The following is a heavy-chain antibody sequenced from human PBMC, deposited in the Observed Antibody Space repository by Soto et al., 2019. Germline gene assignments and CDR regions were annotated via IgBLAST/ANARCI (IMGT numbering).Heavy chain of an antibody. J-gene: IGHJ4*02. CDR2: INHSGST. Sequence: QVQLQQWGAGLLKPSETLSLTCAVYGGSFSGYYWSWIRQPPGKGLEWIGEINHSGSTNYNPSLKSRVTISVDTSKNQFSLKLSSVTAADTAVYYCARAPARFITMVRGVNDYWGQGTLVTVSS. D-gene: IGHD3-10*01. V-gene: IGHV4-34*01. CDR3: ARAPARFITMVRGVNDY. CDR1: GGSFSGYY.